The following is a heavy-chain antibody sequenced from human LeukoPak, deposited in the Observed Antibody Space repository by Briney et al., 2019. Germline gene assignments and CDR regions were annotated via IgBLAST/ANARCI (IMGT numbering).Heavy chain of an antibody. J-gene: IGHJ6*03. CDR1: GGSISSSSYY. V-gene: IGHV4-39*07. CDR3: ARVLYYDFWSGYPTQYYYYYMDV. D-gene: IGHD3-3*01. Sequence: SETLSLTCTVSGGSISSSSYYWGWIRQPPGKGLEWIGSIYYSGSTYYNPSLKSRVTISVDTSKNQFSLKLSSVTAADTAVYYCARVLYYDFWSGYPTQYYYYYMDVWGKGTTVTVSS. CDR2: IYYSGST.